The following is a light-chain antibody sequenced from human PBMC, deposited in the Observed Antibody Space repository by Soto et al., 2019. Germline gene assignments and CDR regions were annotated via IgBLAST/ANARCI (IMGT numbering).Light chain of an antibody. V-gene: IGKV3-20*01. CDR3: LQYDNSPLYT. CDR1: QSVSSSS. J-gene: IGKJ2*01. CDR2: GAS. Sequence: EIVLTQSPGTLSLSPGERATLSCRASQSVSSSSLAWYQQKPGQAPRLLTYGASSRATGISDRLSGSGSGTDFSLTISRLEPEDFAVYYCLQYDNSPLYTFGQGTKLEIK.